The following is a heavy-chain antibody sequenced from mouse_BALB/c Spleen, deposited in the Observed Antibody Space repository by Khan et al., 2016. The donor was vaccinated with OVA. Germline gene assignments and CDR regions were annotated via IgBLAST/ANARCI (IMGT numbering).Heavy chain of an antibody. CDR1: GYTFSNYW. CDR2: INPSSGHT. Sequence: QVQLQQSGAELAKPGASVKMSCTASGYTFSNYWIHWVKQRPGQGLEWIGYINPSSGHTYYNQTFNDKATLTTDKSSSTAYMQLSSLTSEDSAVYYYAGRRIDYWGQGTPVTVSS. V-gene: IGHV1-7*01. J-gene: IGHJ2*01. CDR3: AGRRIDY.